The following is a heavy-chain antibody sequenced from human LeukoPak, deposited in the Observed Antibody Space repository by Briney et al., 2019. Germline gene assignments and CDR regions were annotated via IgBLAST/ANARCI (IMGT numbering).Heavy chain of an antibody. V-gene: IGHV3-66*04. D-gene: IGHD3-10*01. Sequence: PGGSLRLSCAASGFTVSSNYMSWVRQAPGKGLEWVSVIYSGGSTYYADSVKGRFTISRDNSKNTLYLQMNSLRAEDTAVYYCARQDVLLWFGEFSGPIDYWGQGTLVTVSS. CDR2: IYSGGST. CDR1: GFTVSSNY. J-gene: IGHJ4*02. CDR3: ARQDVLLWFGEFSGPIDY.